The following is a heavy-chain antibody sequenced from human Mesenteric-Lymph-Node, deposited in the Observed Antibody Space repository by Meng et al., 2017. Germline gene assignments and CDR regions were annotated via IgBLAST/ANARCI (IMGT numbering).Heavy chain of an antibody. D-gene: IGHD3-10*01. CDR2: IIPIFGTA. CDR3: ARAWGTSYYYGSGSMDV. Sequence: ASVKVSCKASGYTFTGYYMHWVRQAPGQGLEWMGGIIPIFGTANYAQKFQGRVTITTDTSTSTVYMELSSLRSEDTAVYYCARAWGTSYYYGSGSMDVWGQGTTVTVSS. V-gene: IGHV1-46*01. CDR1: GYTFTGYY. J-gene: IGHJ6*02.